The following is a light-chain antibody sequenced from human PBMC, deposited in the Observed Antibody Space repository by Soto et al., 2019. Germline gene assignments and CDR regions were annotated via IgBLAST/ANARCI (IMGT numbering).Light chain of an antibody. V-gene: IGKV3D-20*02. CDR3: HQRQSWPRT. J-gene: IGKJ1*01. Sequence: EIVLTQSPGTLSLSPGERATLSCRASQSVSSSYLAWYQQKPGQAPRLLIYDASNRATGIPARFSGSGSGTDFTLNINSLAPEDFAIYYCHQRQSWPRTFGQGTKVDIK. CDR2: DAS. CDR1: QSVSSSY.